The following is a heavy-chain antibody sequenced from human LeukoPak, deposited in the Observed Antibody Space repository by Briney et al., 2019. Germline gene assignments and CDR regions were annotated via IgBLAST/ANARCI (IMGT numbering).Heavy chain of an antibody. CDR2: INPSGGST. Sequence: ASVKVSCKASGYTFTSYYMHWVRQAPGQGLEWMGIINPSGGSTSYAQKFQGRVTMTRDMSTSTVYMELSSLRSEDTAVYYCAKGRRQGEGAFDIWGQGTMVTVSS. V-gene: IGHV1-46*01. D-gene: IGHD3-16*01. CDR3: AKGRRQGEGAFDI. CDR1: GYTFTSYY. J-gene: IGHJ3*02.